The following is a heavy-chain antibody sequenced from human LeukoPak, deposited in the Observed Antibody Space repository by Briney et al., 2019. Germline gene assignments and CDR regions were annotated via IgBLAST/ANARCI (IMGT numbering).Heavy chain of an antibody. CDR2: IIPIFGTA. Sequence: GASVKVSCKASGGTFSSYAISWVRQAPGQGLEWMGGIIPIFGTANYAQKFQGRVTITADESTSTAYMELSSLRSEDTAVYYCAGDLRTTHDDFWSGYLDVGSWGQGTLVTVSS. D-gene: IGHD3-3*01. CDR3: AGDLRTTHDDFWSGYLDVGS. J-gene: IGHJ4*02. V-gene: IGHV1-69*13. CDR1: GGTFSSYA.